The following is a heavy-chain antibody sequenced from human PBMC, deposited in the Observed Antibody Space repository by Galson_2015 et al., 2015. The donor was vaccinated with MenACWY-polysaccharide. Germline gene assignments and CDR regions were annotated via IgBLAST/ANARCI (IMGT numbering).Heavy chain of an antibody. Sequence: SVKVSCKASGYTFTSYGITWVRQAPGQGLEWMGWISTLNGNTNYGQNFQDRVTMTTDTSTSTAYMELRSLRSDDTAVYYCARDRPWFDPWGQGTLVIVSS. CDR1: GYTFTSYG. V-gene: IGHV1-18*01. CDR3: ARDRPWFDP. CDR2: ISTLNGNT. J-gene: IGHJ5*02.